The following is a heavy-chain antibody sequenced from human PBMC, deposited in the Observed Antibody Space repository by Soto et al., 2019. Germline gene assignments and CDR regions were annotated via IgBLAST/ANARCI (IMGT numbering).Heavy chain of an antibody. Sequence: DVQLLESGGGLVQPEGSLRLSCAASGFTFSSYAMGWVRQGPGKGLEWVAVVSIGGSTHYADSVRGRFTISRDNSKDTLSLQMNSPTAEDPAVYFCAKRRGAGGHLDYWGQGALVTVSS. CDR3: AKRRGAGGHLDY. D-gene: IGHD2-15*01. CDR1: GFTFSSYA. CDR2: VSIGGST. V-gene: IGHV3-23*01. J-gene: IGHJ4*02.